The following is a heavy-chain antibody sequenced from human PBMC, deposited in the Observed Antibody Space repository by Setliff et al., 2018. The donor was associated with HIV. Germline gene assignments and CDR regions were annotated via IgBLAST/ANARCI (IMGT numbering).Heavy chain of an antibody. Sequence: SETLSLTCAVYGGSFSGYSWGWIRQPPGKGLEWIGEINHSGSTNYNPSLKSRVTISVDTSKRQFSLKLDSVTAADTAVYYCARGGFYSSDYYLLDYWGQGTLVTVSS. J-gene: IGHJ4*02. CDR3: ARGGFYSSDYYLLDY. D-gene: IGHD6-19*01. V-gene: IGHV4-34*01. CDR1: GGSFSGYS. CDR2: INHSGST.